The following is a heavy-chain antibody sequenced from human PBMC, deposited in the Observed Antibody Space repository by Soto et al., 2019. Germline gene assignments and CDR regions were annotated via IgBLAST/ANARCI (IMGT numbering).Heavy chain of an antibody. CDR1: GFTFSSYA. CDR3: ARIAVAGTKTNYYYGMDV. J-gene: IGHJ6*02. CDR2: ISYDGSNK. D-gene: IGHD6-19*01. Sequence: GGSLRLSCAASGFTFSSYAMHWVRQAPGKGLEWVAVISYDGSNKYYADSVKGRFTISRDNSKNTLYLQMNSLRAEDTAVYYCARIAVAGTKTNYYYGMDVWGQGTTVTVSS. V-gene: IGHV3-30-3*01.